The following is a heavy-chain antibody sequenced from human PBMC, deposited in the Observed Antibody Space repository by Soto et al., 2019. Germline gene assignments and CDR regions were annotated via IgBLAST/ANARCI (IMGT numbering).Heavy chain of an antibody. V-gene: IGHV1-46*01. D-gene: IGHD6-19*01. Sequence: AASVKVSCKASGYTFTSYYMHWVRQAPGQGLEWMGIINPSGGSTSYAQKFQGRVTMTRDTSTSTVYMELSSLRSEDTAVYYCARNPPSYSSGRGTRHYYYYGMDVWGQGTTVTVSS. CDR1: GYTFTSYY. J-gene: IGHJ6*02. CDR3: ARNPPSYSSGRGTRHYYYYGMDV. CDR2: INPSGGST.